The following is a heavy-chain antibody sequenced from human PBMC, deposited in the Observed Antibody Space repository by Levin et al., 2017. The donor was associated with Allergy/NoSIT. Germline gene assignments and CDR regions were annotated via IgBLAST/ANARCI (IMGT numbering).Heavy chain of an antibody. CDR2: ISYDGSNI. Sequence: GGSLRLSCAASGFTFSSYGMHWVRQAPGKGLEWVAVISYDGSNIYYADSVRGRFTISRDNSKNTLYLQMNSLRAGDTAVYYCGKASNSWETYYYYGMDVWGQGTTVTVSS. V-gene: IGHV3-30*18. CDR3: GKASNSWETYYYYGMDV. D-gene: IGHD6-13*01. CDR1: GFTFSSYG. J-gene: IGHJ6*02.